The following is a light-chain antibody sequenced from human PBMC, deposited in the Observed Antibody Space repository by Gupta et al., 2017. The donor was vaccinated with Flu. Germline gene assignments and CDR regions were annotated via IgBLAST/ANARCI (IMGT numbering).Light chain of an antibody. CDR2: QVS. Sequence: DVVLTQSPLSLPVTLGQPASISCRSSQSLVYSDGNIYLHGIQQRPGQSPRRLIYQVSHRESGGPDRSSGSGAGTDVTLNISSVEDEDVGIYYCMQGYSCYWAFGQGTKVEIK. CDR3: MQGYSCYWA. V-gene: IGKV2-30*01. J-gene: IGKJ1*01. CDR1: QSLVYSDGNIY.